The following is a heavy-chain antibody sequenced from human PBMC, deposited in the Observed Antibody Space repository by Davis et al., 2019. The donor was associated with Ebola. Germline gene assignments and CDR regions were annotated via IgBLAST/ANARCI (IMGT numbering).Heavy chain of an antibody. Sequence: GESLKISCAASGFTFSSYSMNWVRQAPGKGLEWVSYISSSSSTIYYADSVKGRFTISRDNAKNSLYLQMNSLRDEDTAVYYCARASQPYIVVVVALSPWGQGTLVTVSS. D-gene: IGHD2-15*01. CDR2: ISSSSSTI. CDR1: GFTFSSYS. J-gene: IGHJ5*02. CDR3: ARASQPYIVVVVALSP. V-gene: IGHV3-48*02.